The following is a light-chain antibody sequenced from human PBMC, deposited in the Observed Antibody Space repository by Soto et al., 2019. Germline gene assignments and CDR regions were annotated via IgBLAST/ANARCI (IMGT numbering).Light chain of an antibody. Sequence: EIVMTQSPATLSVSPGERATLSCRASQSVTSNLAWYQQKPGQAPRLLIYSTSTRATGIPARFSGSGSGTEFPLTINSLQSADFAIYYCQQYNNWPYTFGQGTKLEIK. J-gene: IGKJ2*01. CDR3: QQYNNWPYT. V-gene: IGKV3-15*01. CDR1: QSVTSN. CDR2: STS.